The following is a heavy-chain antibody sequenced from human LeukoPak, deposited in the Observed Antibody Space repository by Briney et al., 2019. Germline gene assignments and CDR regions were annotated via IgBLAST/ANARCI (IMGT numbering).Heavy chain of an antibody. CDR3: AREGQQLENYYYYYYMDV. J-gene: IGHJ6*03. V-gene: IGHV4-31*03. Sequence: PSETLSLTCTVSGGSISSGGYYWSWIRQHPGKGLEWIGYIYYSGSTYCNPSLKSRVTISVDTSKNQFSLKLSSVTAADTAVYYCAREGQQLENYYYYYYMDVWGKGTTVTVSS. CDR1: GGSISSGGYY. CDR2: IYYSGST. D-gene: IGHD6-13*01.